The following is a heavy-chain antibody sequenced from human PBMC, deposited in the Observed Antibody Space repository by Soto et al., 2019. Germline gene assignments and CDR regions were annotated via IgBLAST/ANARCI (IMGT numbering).Heavy chain of an antibody. CDR3: ASRAMAVTWFDP. CDR1: GGTDGTYS. V-gene: IGHV1-69*13. Sequence: ASVKVSCKVSGGTDGTYSINWVRQAPGQGLEWMGAIIPILSTTNYAQRFQGRVTITADESTGTVYPELTSLKFEDTAVYYCASRAMAVTWFDPWGQGTLVTVYS. CDR2: IIPILSTT. D-gene: IGHD6-19*01. J-gene: IGHJ5*02.